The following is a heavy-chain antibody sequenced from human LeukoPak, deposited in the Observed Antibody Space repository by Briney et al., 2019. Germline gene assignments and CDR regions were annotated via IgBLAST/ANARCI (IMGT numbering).Heavy chain of an antibody. CDR3: ARSGGHYDYVWGTLDY. V-gene: IGHV1-69*13. CDR2: IIPIFGTA. CDR1: GGTFSSYA. D-gene: IGHD3-16*01. Sequence: SVKVSCKASGGTFSSYAISWVGQAPGQGLEWMGGIIPIFGTANYAQKFQGRVTITADESTSTAYMELSSLRSEDTAVYYCARSGGHYDYVWGTLDYWGQGTLVTVSS. J-gene: IGHJ4*02.